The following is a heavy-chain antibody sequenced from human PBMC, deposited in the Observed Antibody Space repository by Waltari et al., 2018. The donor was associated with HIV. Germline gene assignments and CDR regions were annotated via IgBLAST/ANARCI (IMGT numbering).Heavy chain of an antibody. Sequence: EVKLVAARAGLVQPARPLTLSCAAAGSTFMRYALHRVRQATGKVLEWVSAIGTAGDTYYPGSVKGRFTISRENAKNSLYLQMNSLRAGDTAVYYCARTGRLGSFDIWGQGTMVTVSS. J-gene: IGHJ3*02. CDR3: ARTGRLGSFDI. CDR2: IGTAGDT. D-gene: IGHD3-16*01. CDR1: GSTFMRYA. V-gene: IGHV3-13*01.